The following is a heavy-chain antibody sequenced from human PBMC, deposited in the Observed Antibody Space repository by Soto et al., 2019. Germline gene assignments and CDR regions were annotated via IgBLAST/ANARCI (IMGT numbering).Heavy chain of an antibody. Sequence: ASVKVSCKASGYTFTSYGISWVRQAPGQGLEWMGWISAYNGNTNYAQKLQGRVTMTTDTSTSTAYMELRSLRSDDTAVYYCARHYICGSFTSKTAFDIWGQGTMVTVSS. CDR2: ISAYNGNT. V-gene: IGHV1-18*01. D-gene: IGHD3-16*01. J-gene: IGHJ3*02. CDR1: GYTFTSYG. CDR3: ARHYICGSFTSKTAFDI.